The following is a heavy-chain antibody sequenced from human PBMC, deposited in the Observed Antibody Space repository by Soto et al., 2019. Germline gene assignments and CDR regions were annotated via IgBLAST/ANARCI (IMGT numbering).Heavy chain of an antibody. CDR2: MNPNSGDT. D-gene: IGHD3-3*01. CDR1: GYTFTSYD. Sequence: ASVKVSCKASGYTFTSYDINWVRQATGQGLEWMGWMNPNSGDTGYAEKFQGRVTMTRNTAINTAYMELSSLTSEDTAVYYCARGRFLDFWSGLNWCASWGQGTLVTVPS. CDR3: ARGRFLDFWSGLNWCAS. J-gene: IGHJ5*01. V-gene: IGHV1-8*01.